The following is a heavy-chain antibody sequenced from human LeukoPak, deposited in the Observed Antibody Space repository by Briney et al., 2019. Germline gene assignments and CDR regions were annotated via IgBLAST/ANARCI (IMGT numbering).Heavy chain of an antibody. CDR2: ISGSGGST. CDR3: AKATNSGTSRGSFDY. V-gene: IGHV3-23*01. Sequence: PGGSLRLSCAASGFTFNSYAMSWVRQAPGKGLEWVSAISGSGGSTYYADSVKGRFTISRDNSKNTLYLQMYSLGAEDTAVYYCAKATNSGTSRGSFDYWGQGTLVTVSS. D-gene: IGHD1-26*01. J-gene: IGHJ4*02. CDR1: GFTFNSYA.